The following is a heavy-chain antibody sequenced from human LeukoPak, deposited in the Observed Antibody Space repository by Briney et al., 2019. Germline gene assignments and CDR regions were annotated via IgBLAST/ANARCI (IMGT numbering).Heavy chain of an antibody. D-gene: IGHD3-10*01. CDR3: ARALYYYGSSWWFDP. CDR1: GGSISSYY. Sequence: PSETLSLTCTVSGGSISSYYWSWIRQPAGKGLEWIGRIYTSGSTNYNPSLKSRVTMSVDTSKNQFSLKLSSVTAADTAVYYCARALYYYGSSWWFDPWGQGTLVTVSS. CDR2: IYTSGST. V-gene: IGHV4-4*07. J-gene: IGHJ5*02.